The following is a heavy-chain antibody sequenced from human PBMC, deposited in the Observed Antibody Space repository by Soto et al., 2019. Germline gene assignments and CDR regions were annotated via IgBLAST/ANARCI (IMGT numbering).Heavy chain of an antibody. J-gene: IGHJ4*02. D-gene: IGHD3-10*01. Sequence: SETLSLTCTVSGGSISSYYWSWIRQPPGKGLEWIGYIYYSGSTNYNPSLKSRVTMTTDTSTSTAYMELRSLRSDDTAVYYCAREYYYGSGTWYWGQGTLVNVSS. CDR3: AREYYYGSGTWY. CDR2: IYYSGST. V-gene: IGHV4-59*01. CDR1: GGSISSYY.